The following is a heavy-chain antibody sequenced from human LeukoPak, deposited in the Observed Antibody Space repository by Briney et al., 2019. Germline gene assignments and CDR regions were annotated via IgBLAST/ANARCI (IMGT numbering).Heavy chain of an antibody. J-gene: IGHJ3*02. Sequence: PSETPSLTCAVYGGSFSGYYWSWIRQHPGKGLEWIGYIYYSGSTYYNPSLKSRVTISVDTSKNQFSLKLSSVTAADTAVYYCARDCGYTCDAFDIWGQGTMVTVSS. CDR1: GGSFSGYY. D-gene: IGHD5-18*01. V-gene: IGHV4-31*11. CDR3: ARDCGYTCDAFDI. CDR2: IYYSGST.